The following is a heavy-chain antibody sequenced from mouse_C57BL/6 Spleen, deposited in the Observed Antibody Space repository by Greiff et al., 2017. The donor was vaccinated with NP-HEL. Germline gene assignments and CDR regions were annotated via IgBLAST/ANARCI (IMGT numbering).Heavy chain of an antibody. CDR1: GFNIKDYY. CDR3: ARGPITTVVATGDY. CDR2: IDPEDGET. Sequence: EVKLVESGAGLVKPGASVKLSCTASGFNIKDYYMHWVKQRTEQGLEWIGRIDPEDGETKYAPKFQGKATITADTSSNTAYLQLSSLTSEDTAVYYCARGPITTVVATGDYWGQGTTLTVSS. J-gene: IGHJ2*01. D-gene: IGHD1-1*01. V-gene: IGHV14-2*01.